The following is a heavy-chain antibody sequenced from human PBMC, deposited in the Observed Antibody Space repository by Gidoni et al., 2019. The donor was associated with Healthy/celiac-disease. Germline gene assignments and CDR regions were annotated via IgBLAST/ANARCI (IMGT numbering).Heavy chain of an antibody. CDR2: ISSSGSTI. CDR1: GFTFSSYE. CDR3: ARGGGSYYFDY. V-gene: IGHV3-48*03. D-gene: IGHD1-26*01. J-gene: IGHJ4*02. Sequence: EVQLVESGGGLVQHGGSLRLSCAASGFTFSSYEMNWVRQAPGKGLEWVSYISSSGSTIYYADSVKGRFTISRDNAKNSLYLQMNSLRAEDTAVYYCARGGGSYYFDYWGQGTLVTVSS.